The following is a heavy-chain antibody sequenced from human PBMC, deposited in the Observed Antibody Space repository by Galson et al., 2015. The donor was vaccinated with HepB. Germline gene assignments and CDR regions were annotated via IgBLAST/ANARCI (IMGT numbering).Heavy chain of an antibody. V-gene: IGHV1-46*01. CDR3: ARGRGEGELEDLLDY. D-gene: IGHD3-16*01. CDR2: INTGGGST. CDR1: GYTFTTHY. J-gene: IGHJ4*02. Sequence: SVKVSCKASGYTFTTHYIHWVRQAPGQGPEWMGKINTGGGSTSYAQIFQGRGTMTRDTSTNTVYMTLSSLTSEDTAVYYCARGRGEGELEDLLDYWGQGTLVTGSS.